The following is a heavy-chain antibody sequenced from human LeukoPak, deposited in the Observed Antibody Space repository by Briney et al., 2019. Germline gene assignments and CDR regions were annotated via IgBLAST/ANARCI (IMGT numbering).Heavy chain of an antibody. CDR2: INPSGGSR. J-gene: IGHJ6*03. CDR1: GYTFTGYY. Sequence: ASVKVSCKASGYTFTGYYMHWVRQASGQGLEWMGIINPSGGSRSYAQKFQGRVTMTRDTSTSTVYMELSSLRSEDTPVYYCARAQRRYASVDYYYIDVWGKGTTVTISS. D-gene: IGHD3-10*01. V-gene: IGHV1-46*01. CDR3: ARAQRRYASVDYYYIDV.